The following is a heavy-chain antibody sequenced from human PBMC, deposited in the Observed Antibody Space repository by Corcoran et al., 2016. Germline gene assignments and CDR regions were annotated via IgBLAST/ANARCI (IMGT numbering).Heavy chain of an antibody. J-gene: IGHJ6*02. Sequence: QVQLVESGGGVVQPGRSLRLSCAASGFTFSSYGMHWVRQAPGKGLEWVAVISYDGSNKYYGDSVKGRFTISRDNSKNTLYLQMNSLRAEDTAVYYCAKDTSDREWLLLHYYYYCMDVWGQGTTVTVSS. CDR3: AKDTSDREWLLLHYYYYCMDV. CDR2: ISYDGSNK. V-gene: IGHV3-30*18. CDR1: GFTFSSYG. D-gene: IGHD3-3*01.